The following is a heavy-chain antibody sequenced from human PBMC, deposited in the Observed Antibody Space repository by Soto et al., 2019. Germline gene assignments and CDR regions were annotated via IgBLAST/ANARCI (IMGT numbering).Heavy chain of an antibody. CDR2: IYWDDDK. V-gene: IGHV2-5*02. D-gene: IGHD1-26*01. J-gene: IGHJ5*02. Sequence: QITLKESGPTLVKPTQTLTLTCTFSGFSLSTSGVGVGWIRQPPGKALEWLALIYWDDDKRYSPSLKSRLTINKDTAKTQVVITMTNMDPVDTATYYCAHSKVGFDPWGQGTLVTVSS. CDR1: GFSLSTSGVG. CDR3: AHSKVGFDP.